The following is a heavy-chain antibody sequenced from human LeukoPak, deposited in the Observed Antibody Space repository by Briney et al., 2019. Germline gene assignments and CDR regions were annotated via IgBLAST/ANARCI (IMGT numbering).Heavy chain of an antibody. D-gene: IGHD3-10*01. CDR3: ARYGITIVRGGKYYFDS. Sequence: PPETLSLTCTVSGGSISGYFWSWIRQPPGKRLEWIGYVHYSGSTNYNPSLNSRVTISVDTSKNQFSLRLRSVTAEDTAVYYCARYGITIVRGGKYYFDSWGQGTLVTVSS. V-gene: IGHV4-59*08. CDR1: GGSISGYF. J-gene: IGHJ4*02. CDR2: VHYSGST.